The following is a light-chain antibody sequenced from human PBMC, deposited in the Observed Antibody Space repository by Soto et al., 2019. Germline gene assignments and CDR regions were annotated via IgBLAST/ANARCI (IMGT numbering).Light chain of an antibody. Sequence: ETVMTQSPATLSVSPGERATLSCRASQSVNSYLAWYQHKPGQSPRLLIYDASIRATGIPARFSGSGSGTDFTLTISSLEPEDFAVYYCQQRSNWITFGGGTKVDIK. J-gene: IGKJ4*01. V-gene: IGKV3-11*01. CDR3: QQRSNWIT. CDR1: QSVNSY. CDR2: DAS.